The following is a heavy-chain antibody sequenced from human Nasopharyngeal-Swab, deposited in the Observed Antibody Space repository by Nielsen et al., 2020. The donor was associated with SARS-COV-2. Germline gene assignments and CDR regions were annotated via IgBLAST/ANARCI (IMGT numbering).Heavy chain of an antibody. Sequence: WIRQPPGKALEWLAHIFSNDEKSYSTSLKSRLTISKDTSKSQVVLTMTNMDPVDTATYYRARLRQRSWLGESNYYGMDVWGQGTTVTVSS. J-gene: IGHJ6*02. CDR2: IFSNDEK. V-gene: IGHV2-26*01. D-gene: IGHD3-10*01. CDR3: ARLRQRSWLGESNYYGMDV.